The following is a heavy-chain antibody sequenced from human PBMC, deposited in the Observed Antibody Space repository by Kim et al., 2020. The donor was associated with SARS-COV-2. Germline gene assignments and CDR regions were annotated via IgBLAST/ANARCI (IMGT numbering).Heavy chain of an antibody. CDR3: ARGHPLIWSSSWSHPLDP. D-gene: IGHD6-13*01. CDR2: IIPIFGTA. CDR1: GGTFSSYA. Sequence: SVKVSCKASGGTFSSYAISWVRQAPGQGLEWMGGIIPIFGTANYAQKFQGRVTITADESTSTAYMELSSLRSEDTAVYYCARGHPLIWSSSWSHPLDPWGQGTLVTVSS. V-gene: IGHV1-69*13. J-gene: IGHJ5*02.